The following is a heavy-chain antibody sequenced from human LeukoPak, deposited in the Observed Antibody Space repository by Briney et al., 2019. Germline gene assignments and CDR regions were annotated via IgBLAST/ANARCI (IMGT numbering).Heavy chain of an antibody. CDR2: HSWSGDK. D-gene: IGHD2-2*01. Sequence: SGPTLVNPTQTLTLTCTFSGFSRSTRGVGVGWIRQPPGNTLVWLALHSWSGDKRYSQRLKSRLTITKDTSKNQVVLTMTNMDPVDTATYYCAHSGILGYCSSTSCINWFDPWGQGTLVTVSS. CDR3: AHSGILGYCSSTSCINWFDP. J-gene: IGHJ5*02. V-gene: IGHV2-5*01. CDR1: GFSRSTRGVG.